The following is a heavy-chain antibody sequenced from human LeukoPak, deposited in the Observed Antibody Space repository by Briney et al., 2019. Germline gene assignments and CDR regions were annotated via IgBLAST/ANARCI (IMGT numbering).Heavy chain of an antibody. J-gene: IGHJ4*02. V-gene: IGHV1-46*01. CDR1: GYSFTSNY. Sequence: ASVKVSCKASGYSFTSNYIHWVRQAPGQGLEWMGMIYPRVGSTSYARKFQGRVTVTRDTSTSTVHMELSGLRSEDTAVYYCARDQEAFDYWGQGTLVTVSS. CDR3: ARDQEAFDY. CDR2: IYPRVGST.